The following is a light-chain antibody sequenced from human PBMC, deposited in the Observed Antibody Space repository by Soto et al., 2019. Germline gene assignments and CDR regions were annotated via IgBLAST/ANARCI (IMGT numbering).Light chain of an antibody. V-gene: IGKV1-5*03. CDR2: KAS. CDR3: QQYNTSPWT. CDR1: HSISRW. J-gene: IGKJ1*01. Sequence: DIQMTQSPSTLSASVGDRVTLTCRASHSISRWLAWYQQRPGKAPNLLIRKASDLQSGVPSGYSGSGSGTEFTLTIPSLQPDDFATYYCQQYNTSPWTFGQGTRVDIK.